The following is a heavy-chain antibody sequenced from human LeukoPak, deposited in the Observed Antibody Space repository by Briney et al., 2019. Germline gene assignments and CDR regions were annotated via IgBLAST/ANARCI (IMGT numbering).Heavy chain of an antibody. CDR2: ISYDGSNK. Sequence: GGSLRLSCAASGFAFSSSYMHWVRQAPGKGLEWVAVISYDGSNKYYADSVKGRFTISRDNSKNTLYLQMNSLRAEDTAVYYCAKGSWFDPWGQGTLVTVSS. CDR1: GFAFSSSY. J-gene: IGHJ5*02. V-gene: IGHV3-30*18. CDR3: AKGSWFDP.